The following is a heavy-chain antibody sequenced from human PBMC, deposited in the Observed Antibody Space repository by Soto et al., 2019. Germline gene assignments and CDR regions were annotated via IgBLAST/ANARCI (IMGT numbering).Heavy chain of an antibody. J-gene: IGHJ4*02. CDR1: GFTFSSYA. Sequence: EVQLLESGGGLVQPGGSLRLSCAASGFTFSSYAMSWVRQAPGKGLEWVSAISGSGGRTYYAASVKGRFTISRDNSKNTLYLQMNSLRAEDTAVYYCAKDRLVGATSFGFDYWGQGTLVTVSS. D-gene: IGHD1-26*01. CDR2: ISGSGGRT. CDR3: AKDRLVGATSFGFDY. V-gene: IGHV3-23*01.